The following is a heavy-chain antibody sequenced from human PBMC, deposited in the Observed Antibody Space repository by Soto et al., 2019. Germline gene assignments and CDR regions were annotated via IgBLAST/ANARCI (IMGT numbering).Heavy chain of an antibody. J-gene: IGHJ4*02. D-gene: IGHD2-8*01. CDR3: AKTWSYYFDD. V-gene: IGHV3-23*01. CDR1: GFTFGTYV. CDR2: ISGSGDST. Sequence: GGSLRLSCAASGFTFGTYVMAWVRQAPGKGLEWVSDISGSGDSTNYADSVRGRFTISRDNSKNTLYLQMNSLRAGDTAVYYCAKTWSYYFDDWGQGTLVTVSS.